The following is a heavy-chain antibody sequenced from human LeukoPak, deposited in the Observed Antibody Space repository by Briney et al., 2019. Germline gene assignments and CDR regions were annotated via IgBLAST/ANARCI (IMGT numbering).Heavy chain of an antibody. CDR2: INPNSGGT. D-gene: IGHD4-17*01. CDR3: ASVMTTVTTWPHKSDY. V-gene: IGHV1-2*02. CDR1: GYTFTGYY. J-gene: IGHJ4*02. Sequence: ASVKVSFKASGYTFTGYYMHWVRQAPGQGLEWMGWINPNSGGTNYAQKFQGRVTMTRDTSISTAYMELSRLRSDDTAVYYCASVMTTVTTWPHKSDYWGQGTLVTVSS.